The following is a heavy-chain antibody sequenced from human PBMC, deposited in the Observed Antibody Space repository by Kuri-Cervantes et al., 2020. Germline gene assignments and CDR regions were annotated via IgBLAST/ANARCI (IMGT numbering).Heavy chain of an antibody. CDR1: GFTFSDYY. D-gene: IGHD1-7*01. CDR2: ISSSGSTI. V-gene: IGHV3-11*01. Sequence: GESLKISCAASGFTFSDYYMSWIRQAPGKGLEWVSYISSSGSTIYYADSVKCRFTISRDNSKHTLYLQMNSLRAEDTAVYYRAKARWLELPTNWFDPWGQGTLVTVSS. J-gene: IGHJ5*02. CDR3: AKARWLELPTNWFDP.